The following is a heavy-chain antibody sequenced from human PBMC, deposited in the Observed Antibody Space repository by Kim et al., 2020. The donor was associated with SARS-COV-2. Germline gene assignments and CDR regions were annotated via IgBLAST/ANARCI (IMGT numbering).Heavy chain of an antibody. CDR1: GYTFTSYA. V-gene: IGHV1-3*01. CDR3: ASGYYYNSSGYYGGGDY. J-gene: IGHJ4*02. Sequence: ASVKVSCKASGYTFTSYAMHWVRQAPGQRLERMGWINAGNGNTKYSQKFQGRVTITRDTSARTAYMELSSLRSEDTAVCYCASGYYYNSSGYYGGGDYWGQGALVTVSS. D-gene: IGHD3-22*01. CDR2: INAGNGNT.